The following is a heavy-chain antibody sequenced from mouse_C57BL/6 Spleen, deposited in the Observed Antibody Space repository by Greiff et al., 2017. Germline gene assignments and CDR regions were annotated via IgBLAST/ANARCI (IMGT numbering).Heavy chain of an antibody. Sequence: QVQLQQPGAELVMPGASVKLSCKASGYTFTSYWMHWVKQRPGQGLEWIGEIDPSDSYTNYNQKFKGKSTLTVDKSASTAYMQLSSLTSEDSAVYYCARSGVLLGFDYWGQGTTLTVSS. CDR1: GYTFTSYW. V-gene: IGHV1-69*01. J-gene: IGHJ2*01. CDR2: IDPSDSYT. D-gene: IGHD1-1*01. CDR3: ARSGVLLGFDY.